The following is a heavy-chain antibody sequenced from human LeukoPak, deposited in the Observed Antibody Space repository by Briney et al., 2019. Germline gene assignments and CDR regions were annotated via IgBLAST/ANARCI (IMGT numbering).Heavy chain of an antibody. CDR3: AKAAAAPGFDF. CDR1: GFTSSSYA. J-gene: IGHJ4*02. V-gene: IGHV3-23*01. CDR2: VSGSGDRM. Sequence: GGSLRLSCAASGFTSSSYALNWVRQAPGKGLEWVATVSGSGDRMYHADSVKGRFTISRDNSRNTIYLQMNSLRAEDTALYYCAKAAAAPGFDFWGQGTLVTVTS. D-gene: IGHD6-13*01.